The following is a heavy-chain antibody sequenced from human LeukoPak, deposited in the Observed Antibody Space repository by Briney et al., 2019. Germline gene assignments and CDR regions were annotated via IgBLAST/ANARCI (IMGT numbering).Heavy chain of an antibody. Sequence: PGGSLRLSCAASGFTFSSHSMNWVRQAPGKGLEWVSYISSSSSTIYYADSVKGRFTISRDNSKNTLYLQMKTLRAEDTAVYYCARSGGTYVRFAFDIWGQGTMVTVSS. V-gene: IGHV3-48*01. CDR1: GFTFSSHS. J-gene: IGHJ3*02. CDR3: ARSGGTYVRFAFDI. D-gene: IGHD1-1*01. CDR2: ISSSSSTI.